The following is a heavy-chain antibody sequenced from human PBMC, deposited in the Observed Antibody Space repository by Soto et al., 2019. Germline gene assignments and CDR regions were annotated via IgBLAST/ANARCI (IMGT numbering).Heavy chain of an antibody. CDR3: ARVPDR. CDR2: ISYSGST. CDR1: GGSISTISW. Sequence: SETLSLTCAVSGGSISTISWWNWVRQPPGKGLEWIGEISYSGSTIYNPSLKSRVTISVDRSKNQFSLKLSSVTAADTAVYYCARVPDRWGQGTLVTVSS. J-gene: IGHJ5*02. V-gene: IGHV4-4*02. D-gene: IGHD2-2*01.